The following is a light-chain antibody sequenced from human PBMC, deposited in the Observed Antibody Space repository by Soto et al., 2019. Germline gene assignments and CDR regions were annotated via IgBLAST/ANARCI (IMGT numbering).Light chain of an antibody. V-gene: IGKV1-39*01. CDR3: MQVTHWPIT. Sequence: DIQMTQSPSSLSASVGDRVTITCRASQSISSYLNWYQQKPGKAPKLLIYAASSLQSGVPSRFSGSGSGTDFTLKISRVEAEDVGVYYRMQVTHWPITFGQGTRLEIK. J-gene: IGKJ5*01. CDR2: AAS. CDR1: QSISSY.